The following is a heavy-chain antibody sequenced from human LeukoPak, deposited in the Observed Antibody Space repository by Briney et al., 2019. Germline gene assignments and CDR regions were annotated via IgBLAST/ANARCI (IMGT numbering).Heavy chain of an antibody. V-gene: IGHV3-30*02. CDR1: GFTFSSYG. CDR2: IRYDGINK. Sequence: GGSLRLSCAASGFTFSSYGMHWVRQAPGKGLEWVAFIRYDGINKYYADCVKGRFTISRENSQNTLYLQMNSMRAEDTAVYYCAKVPGYSGYDYPYYYYYMDVWGKGTTVTVSS. CDR3: AKVPGYSGYDYPYYYYYMDV. J-gene: IGHJ6*03. D-gene: IGHD5-12*01.